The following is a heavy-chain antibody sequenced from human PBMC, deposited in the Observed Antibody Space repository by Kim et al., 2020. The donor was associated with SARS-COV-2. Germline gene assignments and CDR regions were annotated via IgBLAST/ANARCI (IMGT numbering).Heavy chain of an antibody. D-gene: IGHD6-19*01. CDR2: INPSGGST. Sequence: ASVKVSCKASGYTFTSYYMHWVRQAPGQGLEWMGIINPSGGSTSYAQKFQGRVTMTRDTSTSTVYMELSSLRSEDTAVYYCARDVFRSGWYGEYFQHWGQGTLVTVSS. CDR3: ARDVFRSGWYGEYFQH. CDR1: GYTFTSYY. J-gene: IGHJ1*01. V-gene: IGHV1-46*01.